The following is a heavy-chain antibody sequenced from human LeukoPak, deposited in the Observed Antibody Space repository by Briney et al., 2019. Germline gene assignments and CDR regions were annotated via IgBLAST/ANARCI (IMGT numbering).Heavy chain of an antibody. Sequence: GGSLRLSCAASGFTFSSYAMSWVRQAPGKGLEWVSAISGSGGSTYYADSVKGRFTISRDNSKNTLYLQMNSLGAEDTAVYYCAKDSPLRGYYDSSGNNYWGQGTLVTVSS. J-gene: IGHJ4*02. CDR2: ISGSGGST. CDR1: GFTFSSYA. V-gene: IGHV3-23*01. CDR3: AKDSPLRGYYDSSGNNY. D-gene: IGHD3-22*01.